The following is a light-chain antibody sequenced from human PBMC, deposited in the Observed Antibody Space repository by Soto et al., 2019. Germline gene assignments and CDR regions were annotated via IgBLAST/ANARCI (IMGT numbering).Light chain of an antibody. CDR1: QGSTTR. V-gene: IGKV1-12*01. Sequence: IQMSQSPSSLSASVGDRVTITCRASQGSTTRLAWYQQKPGQAPTLLIYEASNLQSGVPSRISGSGSGTDFTLTIRSRQPEDFANYYCQQAKSFPPTFGQGTRLE. CDR3: QQAKSFPPT. CDR2: EAS. J-gene: IGKJ5*01.